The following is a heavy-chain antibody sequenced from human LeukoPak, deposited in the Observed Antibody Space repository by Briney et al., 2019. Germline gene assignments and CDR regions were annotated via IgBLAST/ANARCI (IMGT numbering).Heavy chain of an antibody. D-gene: IGHD3-22*01. J-gene: IGHJ3*02. Sequence: GGSLRLSCAASGFTFSSYSMNWVRQAPGKGLEWVSYISSSSSTIYYADSVKGRFTISRDNAKNSLYLQMNSLRAEDTAVYYCARATTYYYDSPWTFDIWGQGTMVTVSS. CDR1: GFTFSSYS. CDR3: ARATTYYYDSPWTFDI. V-gene: IGHV3-48*01. CDR2: ISSSSSTI.